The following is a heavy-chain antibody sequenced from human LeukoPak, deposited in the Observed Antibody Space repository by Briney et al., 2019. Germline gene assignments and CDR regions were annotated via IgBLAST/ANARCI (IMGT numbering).Heavy chain of an antibody. CDR3: ARSSSGGRFDY. V-gene: IGHV1-69*04. Sequence: GASVKVACKASGGTFSSYAISWVRQAPVQGLEWMGRIIPILGIANYAQKFQGRVTITADKSTSTAYMELSSLRSEDTAVYYCARSSSGGRFDYWGQGTPVTVSS. D-gene: IGHD2-15*01. CDR2: IIPILGIA. J-gene: IGHJ4*02. CDR1: GGTFSSYA.